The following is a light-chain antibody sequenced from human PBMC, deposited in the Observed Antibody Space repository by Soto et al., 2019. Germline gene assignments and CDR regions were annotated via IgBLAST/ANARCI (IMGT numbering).Light chain of an antibody. CDR1: QAMSNS. CDR3: LQYHSYPYT. Sequence: DIQMTQSPSSLSASLGDRVIITCRASQAMSNSLAWFQQKPGKAPKSLLYSASGLQGGVPSRFSGSGSGTDFTLTLSSLQPEDFATHDCLQYHSYPYTCGQGTKL. V-gene: IGKV1-16*01. J-gene: IGKJ2*01. CDR2: SAS.